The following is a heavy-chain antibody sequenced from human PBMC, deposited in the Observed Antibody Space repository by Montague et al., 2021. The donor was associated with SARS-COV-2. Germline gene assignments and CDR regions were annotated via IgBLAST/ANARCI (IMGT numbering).Heavy chain of an antibody. CDR2: SDHSGIT. CDR3: ARVISAVAGANFYFDY. CDR1: GGSISSGSY. Sequence: SETLSLTSTVSGGSISSGSYWGWIRQPPGKGLEWIGTSDHSGITXYSPSRKSRVTISLDTSKNQFSLNLDSVTASDTAMYYCARVISAVAGANFYFDYWGQGTLVTVSS. V-gene: IGHV4-38-2*02. J-gene: IGHJ4*02. D-gene: IGHD4/OR15-4a*01.